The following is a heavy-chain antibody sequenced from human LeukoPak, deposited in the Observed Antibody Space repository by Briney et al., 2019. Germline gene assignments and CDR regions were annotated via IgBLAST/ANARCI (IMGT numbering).Heavy chain of an antibody. CDR1: GYSFTSYW. CDR2: IYPGDSDT. V-gene: IGHV5-51*01. Sequence: GESLKISCKGSGYSFTSYWIGWVRQMPGKGLEWMGIIYPGDSDTRYSPSFQGQVTISADKSISTAYLQWSSLKASDTAMYYCARLFSYDRSGYYLNWFDPWGQGTLVTVSS. D-gene: IGHD3-22*01. CDR3: ARLFSYDRSGYYLNWFDP. J-gene: IGHJ5*02.